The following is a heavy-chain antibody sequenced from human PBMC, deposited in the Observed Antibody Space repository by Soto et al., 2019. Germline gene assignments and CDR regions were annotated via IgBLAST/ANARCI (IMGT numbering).Heavy chain of an antibody. Sequence: EVQLVDSGGGLVQPGGSLRLSCAASGFTISSYWMSWVSQAPGKGLEWVANIKKDGSEKYYVDSVKGRFTISRYNAKNSLYLQMIILRAEETAVYYCARVGHVDKRFATWGQGTLVTVSS. J-gene: IGHJ5*02. CDR2: IKKDGSEK. CDR1: GFTISSYW. V-gene: IGHV3-7*03. CDR3: ARVGHVDKRFAT. D-gene: IGHD5-12*01.